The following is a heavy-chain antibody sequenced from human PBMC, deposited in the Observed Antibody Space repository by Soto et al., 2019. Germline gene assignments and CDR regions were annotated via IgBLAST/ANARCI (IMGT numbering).Heavy chain of an antibody. D-gene: IGHD2-2*01. V-gene: IGHV1-46*01. Sequence: QGLEWMGIINPSGGSTSYAQKFQGRVTMTRDTSTSTVYMELSSLRSEDTAVYYCARVWLDFTSTSCHSYYHYGLDVSAEPTTLTLPS. J-gene: IGHJ6*04. CDR3: ARVWLDFTSTSCHSYYHYGLDV. CDR2: INPSGGST.